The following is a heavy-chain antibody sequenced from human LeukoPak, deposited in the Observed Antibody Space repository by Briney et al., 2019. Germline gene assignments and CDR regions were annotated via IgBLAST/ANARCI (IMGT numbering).Heavy chain of an antibody. V-gene: IGHV1-46*01. Sequence: GASVKVSCKASGYTFTSYYMHWVRQAPGQGLEWMGIINPSGGSTSYAQKFQGRVTMTRDTSTSTVYMELSSLRSEDTAVYYCARSFTMVRGPRRYFDYWGQGTLVTVSS. CDR1: GYTFTSYY. D-gene: IGHD3-10*01. CDR2: INPSGGST. CDR3: ARSFTMVRGPRRYFDY. J-gene: IGHJ4*02.